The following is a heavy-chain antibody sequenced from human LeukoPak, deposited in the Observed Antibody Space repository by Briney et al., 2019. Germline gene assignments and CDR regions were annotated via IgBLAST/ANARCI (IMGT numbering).Heavy chain of an antibody. Sequence: SETLSLTCDVSGGSISGYYWSWIRQPPGKTLEWIGCIYYTGSTTYNPSLKSRVTISLHTSKSQFSLRLSSVTAADTAVYYCARHPITVTSTYFDYWGQGTLVTVSS. D-gene: IGHD4-17*01. CDR1: GGSISGYY. CDR2: IYYTGST. J-gene: IGHJ4*02. V-gene: IGHV4-59*08. CDR3: ARHPITVTSTYFDY.